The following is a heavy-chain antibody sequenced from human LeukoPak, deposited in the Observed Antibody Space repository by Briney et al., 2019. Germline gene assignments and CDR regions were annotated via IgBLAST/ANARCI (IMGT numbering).Heavy chain of an antibody. CDR2: ISYDESYK. CDR3: AREPYDSSGWAIAFDI. D-gene: IGHD3-22*01. V-gene: IGHV3-30*04. J-gene: IGHJ3*02. Sequence: QAGGSLRLSCAASGFTFSSYAMHWVRQAPGKGLEWVALISYDESYKYYADSVKGRFTISRDTSKNTLYLQMNSLRPEDTAVFYCAREPYDSSGWAIAFDIWGQGTMVTVSS. CDR1: GFTFSSYA.